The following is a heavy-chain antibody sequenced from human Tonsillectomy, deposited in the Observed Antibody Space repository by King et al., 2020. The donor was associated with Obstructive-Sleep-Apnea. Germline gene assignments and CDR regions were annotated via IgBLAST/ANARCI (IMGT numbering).Heavy chain of an antibody. CDR2: ISGSAGST. V-gene: IGHV3-23*04. CDR3: AKWRGDFDCLPHYYYYGMDV. CDR1: GFSFSSYA. D-gene: IGHD3-9*01. J-gene: IGHJ6*02. Sequence: VQLVESGGGLLQTGGSLRLSCAASGFSFSSYAMNWVRQAPGKGLEWVSTISGSAGSTYYADSVKGRFTISRDNSKNTLYLQMNSRRAEDMAVYYCAKWRGDFDCLPHYYYYGMDVWGQGTTVTVSS.